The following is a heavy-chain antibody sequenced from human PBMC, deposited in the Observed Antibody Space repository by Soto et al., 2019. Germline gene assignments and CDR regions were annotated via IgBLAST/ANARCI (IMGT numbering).Heavy chain of an antibody. Sequence: QVQLVESGGGVVQPGRSLRLSCAASGFTFSSYAMHWVRQAPGKGLEWVAVISYVGSNKYYADSVKGRFTISRDNSKNTLYLQMNSLRAEDTAVYYCARERGYYDSSGFNWFDPWGQGTLVTVSS. CDR1: GFTFSSYA. CDR3: ARERGYYDSSGFNWFDP. CDR2: ISYVGSNK. V-gene: IGHV3-30-3*01. J-gene: IGHJ5*02. D-gene: IGHD3-22*01.